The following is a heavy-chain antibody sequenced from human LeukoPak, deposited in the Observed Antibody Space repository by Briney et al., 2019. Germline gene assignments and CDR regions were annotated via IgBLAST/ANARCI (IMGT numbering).Heavy chain of an antibody. CDR1: GFTFSSYE. V-gene: IGHV3-48*01. D-gene: IGHD6-25*01. CDR2: ISSNSRTI. Sequence: PGGSLRLSCAASGFTFSSYEMNWVRQAPGKGLEWVSYISSNSRTINYADSVKGRFTISRDNAKNSLYLQMNSLRAGDTAVYYCARGGAARPDYWGQGTLVTVS. CDR3: ARGGAARPDY. J-gene: IGHJ4*02.